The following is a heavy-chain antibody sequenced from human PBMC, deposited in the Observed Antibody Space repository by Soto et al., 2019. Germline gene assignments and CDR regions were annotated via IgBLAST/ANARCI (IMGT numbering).Heavy chain of an antibody. Sequence: EVQLVESGGGLVQPGGSLRLSCAASGFTFSSYSMNWVRQAPGKGLEWVSYISSSRSTIYYADSVKGRFTISRDNAKNSLYLQMNSLRDEDTAVYYCAVEDLTGYYRRDPFGYWGQGTLVTVST. D-gene: IGHD3-9*01. J-gene: IGHJ4*02. V-gene: IGHV3-48*02. CDR2: ISSSRSTI. CDR1: GFTFSSYS. CDR3: AVEDLTGYYRRDPFGY.